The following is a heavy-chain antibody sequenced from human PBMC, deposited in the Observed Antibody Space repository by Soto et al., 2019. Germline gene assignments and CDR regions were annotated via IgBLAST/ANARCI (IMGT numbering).Heavy chain of an antibody. J-gene: IGHJ4*02. CDR2: ICHSGST. Sequence: QVQLQESGPGLVKPSGTLSITSAVSRGPTRSSNWWRWVRHPPGTGLECIGEICHSGSTNYNPSLKSRVTRSVDKSKDQFSRKLGSVTAADTAVYYCASIIEAVAGPWDFDYWGQGTLVTVSS. CDR1: RGPTRSSNW. CDR3: ASIIEAVAGPWDFDY. V-gene: IGHV4-4*02. D-gene: IGHD6-19*01.